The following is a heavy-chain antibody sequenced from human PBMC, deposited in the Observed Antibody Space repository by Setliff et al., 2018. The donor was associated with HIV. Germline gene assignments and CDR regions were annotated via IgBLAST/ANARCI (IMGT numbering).Heavy chain of an antibody. J-gene: IGHJ5*02. D-gene: IGHD3-10*01. V-gene: IGHV4-39*01. CDR2: MNSKGES. CDR3: ARHRQISDWFDP. Sequence: SETLSLTCTVSGDSIRVDNYFWGWIRQPPGKGLEWIGIMNSKGESFYNASFTNGVLISIDTSKNRFSLTMTSVTAADTAVYYCARHRQISDWFDPWGQGILVTVSS. CDR1: GDSIRVDNYF.